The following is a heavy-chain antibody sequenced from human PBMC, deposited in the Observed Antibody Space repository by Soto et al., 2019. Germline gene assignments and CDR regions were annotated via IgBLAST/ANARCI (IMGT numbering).Heavy chain of an antibody. CDR3: ARGISRSWYGDYYYGMDV. D-gene: IGHD6-13*01. V-gene: IGHV4-30-2*01. J-gene: IGHJ6*02. Sequence: QLQLQESGSGLVKPSQTLSLTCAVSGGSISSGGYSWSWIRQPPGKGLEWIGYIYHSGSTYYNPSLKSRVTISVDRSKNQFSLKLSSVTAADTAVYYCARGISRSWYGDYYYGMDVWGQGTTVTVSS. CDR1: GGSISSGGYS. CDR2: IYHSGST.